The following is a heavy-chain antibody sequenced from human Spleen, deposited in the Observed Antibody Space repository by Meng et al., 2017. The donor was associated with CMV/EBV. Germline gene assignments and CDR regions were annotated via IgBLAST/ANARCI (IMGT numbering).Heavy chain of an antibody. D-gene: IGHD3-22*01. CDR2: TYYRSKWYN. Sequence: LRLSCAISGDSVSSNSAAWNWIRQSPSRGLEWLGRTYYRSKWYNDYAISVKSRITINPDTSKNQFSLQLNSLTPEDTAVYYCARDYYDSGGYYYTEGYYHGRDVWGQGTTVTVSS. CDR3: ARDYYDSGGYYYTEGYYHGRDV. J-gene: IGHJ6*02. V-gene: IGHV6-1*01. CDR1: GDSVSSNSAA.